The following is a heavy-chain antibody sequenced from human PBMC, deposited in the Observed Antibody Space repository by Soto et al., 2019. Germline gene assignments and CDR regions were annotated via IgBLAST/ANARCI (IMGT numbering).Heavy chain of an antibody. CDR1: GFTFSSYG. J-gene: IGHJ4*02. Sequence: GGSLRLSCAASGFTFSSYGMHWVRQAPGKGLEWVAVIWYDGSNKYYADSVKGRFTISRDNSKNTLYLQMNSLRAEDTAVYYCAREGAVAGTDYFDYWGQGTLVTVSS. CDR3: AREGAVAGTDYFDY. V-gene: IGHV3-33*01. D-gene: IGHD6-19*01. CDR2: IWYDGSNK.